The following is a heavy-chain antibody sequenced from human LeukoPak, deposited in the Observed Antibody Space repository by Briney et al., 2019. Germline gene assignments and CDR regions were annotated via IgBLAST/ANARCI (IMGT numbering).Heavy chain of an antibody. CDR2: IYHSGST. V-gene: IGHV4-39*07. J-gene: IGHJ1*01. CDR1: GGSISGSSYY. Sequence: SETLSLTCTASGGSISGSSYYWGWIRQPPGKGLEWIGYIYHSGSTYYNPSLKSRVTISVDRSKNQFSLKLSSVTAADTAVYYCARVYSSGSRAFQHWGQGTLVTVSS. D-gene: IGHD6-19*01. CDR3: ARVYSSGSRAFQH.